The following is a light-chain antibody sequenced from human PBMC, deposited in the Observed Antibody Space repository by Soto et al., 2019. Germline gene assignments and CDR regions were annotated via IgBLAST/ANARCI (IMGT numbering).Light chain of an antibody. Sequence: EIVLTQSPATLSLSPGERATLSCRASQSVSSYLAWYQQKPGQAPRLLIYDASNRATGIPARFSGSGSGTDFTLTISNLEPEDFALYYCQQRSNWPPSTFGQGTKLEIK. CDR3: QQRSNWPPST. V-gene: IGKV3-11*01. J-gene: IGKJ2*01. CDR2: DAS. CDR1: QSVSSY.